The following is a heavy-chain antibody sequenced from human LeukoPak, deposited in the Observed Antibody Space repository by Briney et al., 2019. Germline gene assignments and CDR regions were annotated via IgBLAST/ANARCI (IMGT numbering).Heavy chain of an antibody. J-gene: IGHJ4*02. CDR1: GGSISSSSYY. D-gene: IGHD5-24*01. Sequence: PSETLSLTCTVSGGSISSSSYYWGWIRQPPGKGLEWIGSIYYSGSTYYNPSLKSRVTISVDTSKNQFSLKLSSVTAADTAVYYCARRGMATITTADYWGQGTPVTVSS. CDR2: IYYSGST. V-gene: IGHV4-39*01. CDR3: ARRGMATITTADY.